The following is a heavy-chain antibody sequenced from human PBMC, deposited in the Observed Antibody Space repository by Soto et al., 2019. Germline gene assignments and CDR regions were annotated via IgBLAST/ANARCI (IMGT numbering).Heavy chain of an antibody. Sequence: GGSLRLSCAASGFTFSNYWMSWVRQAPGKGLEWVANIKEDGSEKYYVDSVKGRFTISRDNAKNSLYLQMSSLRPEDTAVYYCTGGHPYIYNYSGQGPLVTVSS. J-gene: IGHJ4*02. CDR1: GFTFSNYW. V-gene: IGHV3-7*01. CDR2: IKEDGSEK. D-gene: IGHD4-4*01. CDR3: TGGHPYIYNY.